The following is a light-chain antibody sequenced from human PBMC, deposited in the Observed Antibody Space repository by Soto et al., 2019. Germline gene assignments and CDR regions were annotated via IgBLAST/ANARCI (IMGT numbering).Light chain of an antibody. V-gene: IGKV1-33*01. CDR3: QQYDNLPLT. CDR1: QDIKNY. J-gene: IGKJ4*01. Sequence: IQMTQSPSSLSASVGDRVTITCQASQDIKNYLNWYQQKSGKAPKLLIYDASDLETGVPSRFSGSGSGTDFTFTVSSLEPEDFATYYCQQYDNLPLTFCGGSKVDI. CDR2: DAS.